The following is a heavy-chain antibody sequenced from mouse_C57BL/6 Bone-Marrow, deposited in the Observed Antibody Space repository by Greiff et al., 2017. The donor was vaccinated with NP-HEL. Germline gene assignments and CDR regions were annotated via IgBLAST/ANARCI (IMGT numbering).Heavy chain of an antibody. CDR2: IYPGSGST. Sequence: QVQLKQPGAELVKPGASVKMSCKASGYTFTSYWITWVKQRPGQGLEWIGDIYPGSGSTNYNEKFKSKATLTVDTSSSTAYMQLSSLTSEDSAVYYCARSDYYGSSLFAYWGQGTLVTVSA. D-gene: IGHD1-1*01. CDR1: GYTFTSYW. V-gene: IGHV1-55*01. CDR3: ARSDYYGSSLFAY. J-gene: IGHJ3*01.